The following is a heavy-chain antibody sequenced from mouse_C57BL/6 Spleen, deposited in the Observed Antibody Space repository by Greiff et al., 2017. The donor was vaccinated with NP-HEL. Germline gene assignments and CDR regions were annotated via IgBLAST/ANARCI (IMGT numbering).Heavy chain of an antibody. D-gene: IGHD2-14*01. CDR2: IRLKSGNYAT. V-gene: IGHV6-3*01. CDR1: GFTFSNYW. J-gene: IGHJ3*01. CDR3: TGGVLPAWFAY. Sequence: EVKLQESGGGLVQPGGSMTLSCVASGFTFSNYWMNWVRQSPEHGLEWVAQIRLKSGNYATHYAESVKGRFTISRDDSKRSVYLQRNNLRADDTGIYYCTGGVLPAWFAYWGQGTLVTVSA.